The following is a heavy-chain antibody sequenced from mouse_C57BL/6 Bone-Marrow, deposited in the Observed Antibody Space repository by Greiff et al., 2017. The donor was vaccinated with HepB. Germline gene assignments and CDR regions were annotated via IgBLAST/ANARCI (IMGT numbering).Heavy chain of an antibody. CDR3: TRDRPVTTVVATDYAMDY. CDR1: GFTFSSYA. V-gene: IGHV5-4*01. D-gene: IGHD1-1*01. CDR2: ISDGGSYT. J-gene: IGHJ4*01. Sequence: EVKVEESGGGLVKPGWSLKLSCAASGFTFSSYAMSWVRQTPEKRLEWVATISDGGSYTYYPDNVKGRFTISRDNAKNNLYLQMSHLKSEDTAMYYCTRDRPVTTVVATDYAMDYWGQGTSVTVSS.